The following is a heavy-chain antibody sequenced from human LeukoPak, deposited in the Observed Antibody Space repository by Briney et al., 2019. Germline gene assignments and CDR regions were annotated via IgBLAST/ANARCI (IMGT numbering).Heavy chain of an antibody. V-gene: IGHV1-18*01. D-gene: IGHD2-2*01. CDR2: ISAYNGNT. Sequence: ASVKVSCKASGYTFTSYGISWVRQAPGQGLEWMGWISAYNGNTNYAQKLQGRVTMTTDTSTSTAYMELRSLRSDDTAVYYCARVGGGGPSRGGGVPAAMYAFDIWGQGTMVTVSS. CDR1: GYTFTSYG. J-gene: IGHJ3*02. CDR3: ARVGGGGPSRGGGVPAAMYAFDI.